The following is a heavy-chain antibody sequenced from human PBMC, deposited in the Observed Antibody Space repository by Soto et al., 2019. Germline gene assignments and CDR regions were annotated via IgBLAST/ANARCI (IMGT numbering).Heavy chain of an antibody. V-gene: IGHV5-10-1*01. D-gene: IGHD3-9*01. CDR2: IDPSDSYT. Sequence: ESLKISCKGSGYNFTDYWITWVRQMPGKGLEWMGRIDPSDSYTDYSPSFQGHVTISHDKSISTAYLQWSSLKASDTAIYYCTRRGYDILSGYYRGRGAMDVWGQGTTVTVSS. J-gene: IGHJ6*02. CDR1: GYNFTDYW. CDR3: TRRGYDILSGYYRGRGAMDV.